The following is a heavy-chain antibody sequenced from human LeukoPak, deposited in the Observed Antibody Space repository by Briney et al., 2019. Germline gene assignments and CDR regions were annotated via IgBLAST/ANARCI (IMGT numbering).Heavy chain of an antibody. J-gene: IGHJ5*02. D-gene: IGHD3-10*01. CDR3: ARDGIWFGELYVS. V-gene: IGHV3-11*01. CDR1: GGSISSSSYY. Sequence: LSLTCTVSGGSISSSSYYWGWIRQPPGKGLEWVSYISSSGSTIYYADSVKGRFTISRDNAKNSLYLQMNSLRAEDTAVYYCARDGIWFGELYVSWGQGTLVTVSS. CDR2: ISSSGSTI.